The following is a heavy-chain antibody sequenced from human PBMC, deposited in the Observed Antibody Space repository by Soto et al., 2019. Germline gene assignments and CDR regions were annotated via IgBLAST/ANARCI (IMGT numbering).Heavy chain of an antibody. J-gene: IGHJ4*02. Sequence: PGGSLRLSCAASGFIVSSNYMSWVRQAPGKGQEWVSVIYTGGNTYYADSVKGRFTISRDNAKNSLYLQMNSLRAEDTAVYYCARVERGITIFGVVIPPFDYWGQGTLVTVSS. CDR2: IYTGGNT. D-gene: IGHD3-3*01. V-gene: IGHV3-53*01. CDR3: ARVERGITIFGVVIPPFDY. CDR1: GFIVSSNY.